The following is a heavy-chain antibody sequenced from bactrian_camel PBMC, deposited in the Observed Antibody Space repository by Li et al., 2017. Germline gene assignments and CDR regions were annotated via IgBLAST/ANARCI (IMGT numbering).Heavy chain of an antibody. J-gene: IGHJ6*01. CDR3: AAGVTWDGGSWLSLGQGPLDS. V-gene: IGHV3S54*01. CDR1: GNTRLTNS. CDR2: IFTGDDTT. Sequence: HVQLVESGGGSVQAGASLRLACAASGNTRLTNSMGWFRQAPGKGREGVAVIFTGDDTTEYADSIKGRFTISLNNDKNTAYLQMDSLKPEDTAMYYCAAGVTWDGGSWLSLGQGPLDSWGQGTQVTVS. D-gene: IGHD6*01.